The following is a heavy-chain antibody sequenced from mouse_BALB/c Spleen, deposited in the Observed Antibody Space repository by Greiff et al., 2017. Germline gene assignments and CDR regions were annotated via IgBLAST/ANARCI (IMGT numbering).Heavy chain of an antibody. CDR3: ARDGNYRNYAMND. J-gene: IGHJ4*01. V-gene: IGHV3-2*02. CDR2: ISYSCST. CDR1: GYSITSDYA. D-gene: IGHD2-1*01. Sequence: EVQLQESGPGLVTSSQSLSLTCTVTGYSITSDYAWNRIRQFPGTKLEWMGYISYSCSTSYNPSLKSRISITRVTSKNQFFLQLNSVTTEDTATFYCARDGNYRNYAMNDWGQGSAVTGSS.